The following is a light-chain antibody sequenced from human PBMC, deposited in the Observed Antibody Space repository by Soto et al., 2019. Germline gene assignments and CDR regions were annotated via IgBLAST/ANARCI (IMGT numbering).Light chain of an antibody. CDR1: QSISTY. CDR2: DAS. V-gene: IGKV1-39*01. CDR3: QQSYMDPIT. Sequence: DIQMTQSPSSLSASVGNRVTITCRASQSISTYLNCYHKKPGKAPNLLIYDASRLQSGVPSRFSGSGGGTDFTLSISSVQPEDFATYFCQQSYMDPITFGQGTRLEIK. J-gene: IGKJ5*01.